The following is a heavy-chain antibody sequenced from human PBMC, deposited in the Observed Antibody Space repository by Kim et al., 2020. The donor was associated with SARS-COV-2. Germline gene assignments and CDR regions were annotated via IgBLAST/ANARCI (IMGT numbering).Heavy chain of an antibody. D-gene: IGHD6-13*01. CDR2: LYYSGST. V-gene: IGHV4-59*01. CDR3: ARVSGSNWFDY. Sequence: SETLSLTCTVSGASISNYYWSWIRQPPGKGLEWIGDLYYSGSTSYNPSLKSRVTVSVDTSKNQFSLKMRSVTAADTAVYYCARVSGSNWFDYWGQGTLVTVSS. J-gene: IGHJ4*02. CDR1: GASISNYY.